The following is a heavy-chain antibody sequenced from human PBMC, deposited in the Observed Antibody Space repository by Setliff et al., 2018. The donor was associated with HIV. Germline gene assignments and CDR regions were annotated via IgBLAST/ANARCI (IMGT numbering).Heavy chain of an antibody. J-gene: IGHJ3*02. V-gene: IGHV1-3*04. CDR2: INTGNGNT. D-gene: IGHD6-19*01. Sequence: ASVKVSCKASGYNLTSYAMHWVRQAPGQRLEWMGWINTGNGNTKYSQRFQGRVTITRDTSASTAYMELSSLRSEDTAMYYCANGYSSGWYLVTAFDIWGQGTMVTVSS. CDR3: ANGYSSGWYLVTAFDI. CDR1: GYNLTSYA.